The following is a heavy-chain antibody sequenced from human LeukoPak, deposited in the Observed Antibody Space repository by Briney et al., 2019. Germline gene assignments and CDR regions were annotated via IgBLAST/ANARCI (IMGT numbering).Heavy chain of an antibody. J-gene: IGHJ4*02. CDR2: IYPGDSDT. V-gene: IGHV5-51*01. CDR1: GYSFTTYW. CDR3: ARLNKDYYYNSGYPPNFDC. Sequence: GESLKISCKGSGYSFTTYWIGWVRQMPGKGLGWMGIIYPGDSDTRYSPSFQGQVTISADRSISTAYLQWSSLEASDTAMYYCARLNKDYYYNSGYPPNFDCWGQGTLVTVSS. D-gene: IGHD3-22*01.